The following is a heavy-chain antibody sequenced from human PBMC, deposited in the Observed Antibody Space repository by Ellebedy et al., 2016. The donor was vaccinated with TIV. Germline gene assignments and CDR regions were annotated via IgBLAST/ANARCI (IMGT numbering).Heavy chain of an antibody. V-gene: IGHV3-74*01. CDR2: INNDGSST. CDR3: AGDLDV. CDR1: RVTFTSYW. Sequence: PGGSLRLSCAASRVTFTSYWMHWVRQAPGEGLVWVARINNDGSSTNYPDSVKGRFTISRDNAESILYLQMNSLRVEDTAMYYCAGDLDVWGQGILVTVSS. D-gene: IGHD3-3*01. J-gene: IGHJ4*02.